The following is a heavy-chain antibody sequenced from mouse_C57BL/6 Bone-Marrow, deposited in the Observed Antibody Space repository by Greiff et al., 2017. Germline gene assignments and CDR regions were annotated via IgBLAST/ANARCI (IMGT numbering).Heavy chain of an antibody. D-gene: IGHD3-3*01. CDR1: GFTFSSYG. CDR3: ARGGTSWYFDV. CDR2: ISSGGSYT. J-gene: IGHJ1*03. V-gene: IGHV5-6*01. Sequence: EVKLVESGGDLVQPGGSLTLSCAASGFTFSSYGMSWVRPTPDKSLEWVATISSGGSYTYYPDSVKGLFTISRDNAKNTLYLQLSSLKSEDTAMYYCARGGTSWYFDVWGRGTTVTVTA.